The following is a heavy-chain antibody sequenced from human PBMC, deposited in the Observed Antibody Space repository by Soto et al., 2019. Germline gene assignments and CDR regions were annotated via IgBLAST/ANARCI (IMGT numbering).Heavy chain of an antibody. CDR3: ATDKPHYYYYYGMDV. V-gene: IGHV3-53*01. CDR2: IYRGGST. Sequence: PGGSLRLSCEASVINVSSNFMSWFRQAPGKGLEWVSVIYRGGSTNYADSVKGRFTISRDNSKNTLYLQMNSLRVEDTAVYYCATDKPHYYYYYGMDVWGHGTTVTVSS. J-gene: IGHJ6*02. CDR1: VINVSSNF.